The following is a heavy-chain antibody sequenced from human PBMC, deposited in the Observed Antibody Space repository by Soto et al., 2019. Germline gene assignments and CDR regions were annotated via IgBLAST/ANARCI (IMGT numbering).Heavy chain of an antibody. CDR2: IIPILGIA. CDR1: GGTFSSYT. J-gene: IGHJ2*01. Sequence: QVQLVQSGAEVKKPGSSVKVSCKASGGTFSSYTISWVRQAPGQGLEWMGRIIPILGIANYAQKFQGRVTITADKSPSTDYMELRRLRAEYTAVYSCAICTNCDNWYFDLWGRGTLVTVSS. CDR3: AICTNCDNWYFDL. D-gene: IGHD7-27*01. V-gene: IGHV1-69*02.